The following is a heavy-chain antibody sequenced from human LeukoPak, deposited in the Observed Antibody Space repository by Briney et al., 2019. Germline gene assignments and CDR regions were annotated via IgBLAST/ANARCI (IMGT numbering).Heavy chain of an antibody. Sequence: SQTLSLTCAISGDSVSSNSAAWNWIRQSPSRGLEWLGRTYYRSKWYNDYAVSVKSRITINPDTSKNQFSLQLNSVTPEDTAVYYCARDYYGSGSYYNVFPRKPKSYYYYYGMDVWGQGTTVTVSS. CDR3: ARDYYGSGSYYNVFPRKPKSYYYYYGMDV. V-gene: IGHV6-1*01. CDR1: GDSVSSNSAA. J-gene: IGHJ6*02. CDR2: TYYRSKWYN. D-gene: IGHD3-10*01.